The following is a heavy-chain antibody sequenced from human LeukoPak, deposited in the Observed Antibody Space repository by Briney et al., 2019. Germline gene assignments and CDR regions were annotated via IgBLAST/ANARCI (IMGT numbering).Heavy chain of an antibody. Sequence: GGSLRLSCAASGFTFSSYWMSWVRQAPGKGLEWVANIKQDGSEKYYVDSVKGRFTISRDNAKNSLYLQMNSLRAEDTAVYYCARDGAGDYHNPYYYYYAMDVWGQGTTVTVSS. J-gene: IGHJ6*02. V-gene: IGHV3-7*01. CDR1: GFTFSSYW. CDR2: IKQDGSEK. CDR3: ARDGAGDYHNPYYYYYAMDV. D-gene: IGHD4-17*01.